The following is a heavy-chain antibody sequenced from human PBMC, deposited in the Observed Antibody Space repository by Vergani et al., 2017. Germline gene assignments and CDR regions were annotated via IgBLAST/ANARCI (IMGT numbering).Heavy chain of an antibody. V-gene: IGHV1-46*01. CDR1: GYTFTSYD. CDR2: INPSGGST. Sequence: QVQLVQSGAEVKKPGASVKVSCKASGYTFTSYDINWVRQATGQGLEWMGIINPSGGSTSYAQKFQGRVTMTRDTSTSTVYMELSSLRSEDTAVYYCARGAGWSGATTTAKVYYMDVWGKGTTVTVSS. CDR3: ARGAGWSGATTTAKVYYMDV. J-gene: IGHJ6*03. D-gene: IGHD1-26*01.